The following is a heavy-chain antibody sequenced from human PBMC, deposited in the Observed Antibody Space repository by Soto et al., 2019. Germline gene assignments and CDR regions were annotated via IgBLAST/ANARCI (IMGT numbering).Heavy chain of an antibody. Sequence: QVQLRESGPGLVEPSQTLSLTCTVSGGSSSSGDYYWSWIRQSPGMGLEWIGHIYTGGNTYTNPSLKSLVTVSVDTSKNQFSLKLNSVTAADTAVYYCASGPSGDKVDYWGQGTLVTVTS. D-gene: IGHD1-26*01. CDR3: ASGPSGDKVDY. V-gene: IGHV4-30-4*01. CDR2: IYTGGNT. CDR1: GGSSSSGDYY. J-gene: IGHJ4*02.